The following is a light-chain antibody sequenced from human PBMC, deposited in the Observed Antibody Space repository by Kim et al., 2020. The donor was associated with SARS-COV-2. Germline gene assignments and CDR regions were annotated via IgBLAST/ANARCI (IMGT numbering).Light chain of an antibody. CDR3: SSRDSSGNHVL. Sequence: ALGQTVRITCQGDSLRSYYAGWYQQKPGQAPVVVIYGKNNRPSGIPDRFSGSSSGNTASLTITGAQAEDEADYYCSSRDSSGNHVLFGGGTQLTVL. J-gene: IGLJ2*01. CDR1: SLRSYY. V-gene: IGLV3-19*01. CDR2: GKN.